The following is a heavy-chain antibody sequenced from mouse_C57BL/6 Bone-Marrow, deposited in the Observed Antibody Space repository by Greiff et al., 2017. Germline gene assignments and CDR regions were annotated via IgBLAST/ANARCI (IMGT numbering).Heavy chain of an antibody. CDR2: IRNKANGYTT. CDR3: ARYSTVVEWDYAMDY. CDR1: GFTFTDYY. Sequence: EVQLVESGGGLVQPGGSLSLSCAASGFTFTDYYMSWVRQPPGKALEWLGFIRNKANGYTTESSASVKGRFTISRDNYQSILYLQMNALRAEDSATYYCARYSTVVEWDYAMDYWGQGTSVTVSS. D-gene: IGHD1-1*01. V-gene: IGHV7-3*01. J-gene: IGHJ4*01.